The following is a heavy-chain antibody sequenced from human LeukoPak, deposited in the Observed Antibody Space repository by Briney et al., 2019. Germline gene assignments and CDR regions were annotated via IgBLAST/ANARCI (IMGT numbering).Heavy chain of an antibody. J-gene: IGHJ3*01. CDR1: GFAVSSNY. CDR3: ARDQGPQWRLQDAFDV. D-gene: IGHD6-19*01. Sequence: GGSLRLSCAASGFAVSSNYMSWVRQAPGKGLEWVSVIYSGGSTYYADSVKGRFTISRHNSKNTLYLQMNSLRAEDTAVYYCARDQGPQWRLQDAFDVWGQGTMVIVSS. V-gene: IGHV3-53*04. CDR2: IYSGGST.